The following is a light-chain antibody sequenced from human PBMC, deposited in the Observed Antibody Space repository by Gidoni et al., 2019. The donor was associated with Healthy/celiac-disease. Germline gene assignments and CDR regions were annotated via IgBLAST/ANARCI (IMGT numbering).Light chain of an antibody. J-gene: IGKJ1*01. CDR2: AAS. CDR1: QSISSY. V-gene: IGKV1-39*01. CDR3: QQSYSTHWT. Sequence: DIQMTQSPSSLSASVGDRVTITCRASQSISSYLNWYQQKPGKAPKLLIYAASSLQSGVPSRFSGSGSGTDFTLTISSLQPEDFATYNCQQSYSTHWTFGQGTKVEIK.